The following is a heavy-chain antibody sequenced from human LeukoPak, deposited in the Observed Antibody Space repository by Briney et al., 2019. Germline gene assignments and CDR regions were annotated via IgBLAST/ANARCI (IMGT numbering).Heavy chain of an antibody. J-gene: IGHJ4*02. V-gene: IGHV3-23*01. CDR1: GFTFSSYA. CDR3: AKGPKQLLVGSRGHYFDY. CDR2: ISGSGGNT. Sequence: GSLRLSCAASGFTFSSYAMSWVRQAPGKGLEWVSGISGSGGNTHYADSVKGRFTISRDNSKNTLYPQMNNLRAEDTAVYYCAKGPKQLLVGSRGHYFDYWGQGNLVTVSS. D-gene: IGHD2-15*01.